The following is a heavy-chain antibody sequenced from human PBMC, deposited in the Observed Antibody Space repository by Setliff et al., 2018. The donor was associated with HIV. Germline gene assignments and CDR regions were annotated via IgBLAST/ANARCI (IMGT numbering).Heavy chain of an antibody. CDR1: GGSLSSDNW. J-gene: IGHJ6*02. CDR2: IYHTEYT. CDR3: ARGHCSGTNCYGVDYYGMDV. Sequence: PSEILSLTCAVSGGSLSSDNWWTWVRQPPGKGLEWIGEIYHTEYTNYSPSLKSRVSMSVDRSKNQFSLNLTSVTAADTAVYYCARGHCSGTNCYGVDYYGMDVWGQGTTVTV. D-gene: IGHD2-2*01. V-gene: IGHV4-4*02.